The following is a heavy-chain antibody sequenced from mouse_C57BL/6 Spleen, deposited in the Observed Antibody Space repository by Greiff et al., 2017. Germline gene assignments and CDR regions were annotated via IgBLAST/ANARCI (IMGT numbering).Heavy chain of an antibody. J-gene: IGHJ4*01. Sequence: EVKLMESGPGLVKPSQSLSLSCSVTGYSFTSGYYWNWIRQFPGNKLEWMGYISYDGSNNYNPTLKNRIPITRDTSKNQFFLKLNSVTTEDTATYYCARELTETSYYAMDYWGQGTSVTVSS. CDR3: ARELTETSYYAMDY. D-gene: IGHD4-1*01. CDR2: ISYDGSN. V-gene: IGHV3-6*01. CDR1: GYSFTSGYY.